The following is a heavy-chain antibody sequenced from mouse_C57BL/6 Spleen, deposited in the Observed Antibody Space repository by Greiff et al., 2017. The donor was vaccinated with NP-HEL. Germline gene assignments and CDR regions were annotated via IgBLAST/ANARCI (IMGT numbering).Heavy chain of an antibody. CDR1: GYTFTSYT. Sequence: VQLQESGAELARPGASVKMSCKASGYTFTSYTMHWVKQRPGQGLEWIGYINPSSGYTKYNQKFKDKATLTADKSSSTAYMQLSSLTSEDSAVYYCARAGDPDRFTYWGQGTLVTVSA. D-gene: IGHD2-13*01. V-gene: IGHV1-4*01. J-gene: IGHJ3*01. CDR3: ARAGDPDRFTY. CDR2: INPSSGYT.